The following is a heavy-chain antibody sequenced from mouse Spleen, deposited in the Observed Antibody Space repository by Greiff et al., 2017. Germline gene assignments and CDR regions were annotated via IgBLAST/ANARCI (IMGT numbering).Heavy chain of an antibody. V-gene: IGHV5-16*01. CDR2: INYDGSST. CDR1: GFTFSDYY. Sequence: EVKLMESEGGLVQPGSSMKLSCTASGFTFSDYYMAWVRQVPEKGLEWVANINYDGSSTYYLDSLKSRFIISRDNAKNILYLQMSSLKSEDTATYYCAREMRLHYAMDYWGQGTSVTVSS. J-gene: IGHJ4*01. CDR3: AREMRLHYAMDY. D-gene: IGHD2-4*01.